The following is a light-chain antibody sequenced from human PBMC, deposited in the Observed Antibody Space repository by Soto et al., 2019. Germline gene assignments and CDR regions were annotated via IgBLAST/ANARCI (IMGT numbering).Light chain of an antibody. CDR1: QSLLHSDGYTY. V-gene: IGKV2-28*01. Sequence: DIVMTQSPLSLPVTPGEPASISCRSSQSLLHSDGYTYLDWYLQKPGQSPQLLIYVSSSRASGVPDRFSGSGSGKDFTLKISRVETEDVGVYYCMQALQTPYTFGQGTKVEIK. CDR3: MQALQTPYT. J-gene: IGKJ2*01. CDR2: VSS.